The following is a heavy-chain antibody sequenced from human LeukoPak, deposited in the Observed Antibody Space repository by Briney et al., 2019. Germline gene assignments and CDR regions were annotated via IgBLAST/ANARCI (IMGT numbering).Heavy chain of an antibody. CDR2: INPNSGGT. CDR1: GYTFTGCY. Sequence: ASVKVSCKASGYTFTGCYMHWVRQAPGQGLEWMGWINPNSGGTNYAQKFQGRVTMTRHTSISTAYMELSRLRSDDTAVYYCARYSGSYYSQFDYWGQGTLVTVSS. V-gene: IGHV1-2*02. CDR3: ARYSGSYYSQFDY. J-gene: IGHJ4*02. D-gene: IGHD1-26*01.